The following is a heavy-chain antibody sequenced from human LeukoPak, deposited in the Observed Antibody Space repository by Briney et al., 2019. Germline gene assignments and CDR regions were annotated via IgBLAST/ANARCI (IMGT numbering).Heavy chain of an antibody. CDR2: ISAYNGNT. V-gene: IGHV1-18*01. J-gene: IGHJ4*02. Sequence: ASVKVSCKASGYTFTSYGISWVRQAPGQGLEWMGWISAYNGNTNYAQKLQGRVTMTEDTSTDTAYMELSSLRSEDTAVYYCARELNGYGYYFFDYWGPGTLVTVSS. CDR1: GYTFTSYG. CDR3: ARELNGYGYYFFDY. D-gene: IGHD3-16*01.